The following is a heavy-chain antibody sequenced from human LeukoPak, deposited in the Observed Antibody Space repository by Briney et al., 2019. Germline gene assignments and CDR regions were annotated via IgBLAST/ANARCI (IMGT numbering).Heavy chain of an antibody. Sequence: SQTLSLTCAISGDSVSSNSAAWNWIRRSPSRGLEWLGRTYYRSKWYNDYAVSVKSRITINPDTSKNQFSLQLNSVTPEDTAVYYCARETEDIVVVPAANPTFSYYYYGMDVWGQGTTVTVSS. V-gene: IGHV6-1*01. CDR2: TYYRSKWYN. CDR3: ARETEDIVVVPAANPTFSYYYYGMDV. J-gene: IGHJ6*02. CDR1: GDSVSSNSAA. D-gene: IGHD2-2*01.